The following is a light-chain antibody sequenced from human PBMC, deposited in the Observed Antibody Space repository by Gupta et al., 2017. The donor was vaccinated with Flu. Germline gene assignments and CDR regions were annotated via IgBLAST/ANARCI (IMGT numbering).Light chain of an antibody. Sequence: DIVMTQSPDSLAVFPGERATINCKSSQSVLYSSNNKNYLAWYQQKPGQPPKLLIYWASTRESGVPDRFSGSGSGTDFTLTISSLQAEDVAVYYCQQYYSTPPQFTFGPGTKVDIK. V-gene: IGKV4-1*01. J-gene: IGKJ3*01. CDR1: QSVLYSSNNKNY. CDR2: WAS. CDR3: QQYYSTPPQFT.